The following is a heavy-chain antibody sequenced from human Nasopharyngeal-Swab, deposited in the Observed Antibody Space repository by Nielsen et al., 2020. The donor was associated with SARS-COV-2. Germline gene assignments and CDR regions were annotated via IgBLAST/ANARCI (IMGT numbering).Heavy chain of an antibody. D-gene: IGHD3-22*01. J-gene: IGHJ3*02. CDR3: AREATYYYDSSGYYDAFDI. V-gene: IGHV3-48*01. CDR2: ITSSSATK. Sequence: GGSLRLSCAASGFIFSDYSMDWVRQAPGKGLEWVSYITSSSATKYYADSVKGRFTVSRDNAKNLLYLQMNSLRAEDTAVYYCAREATYYYDSSGYYDAFDIWGQGTMVTVSS. CDR1: GFIFSDYS.